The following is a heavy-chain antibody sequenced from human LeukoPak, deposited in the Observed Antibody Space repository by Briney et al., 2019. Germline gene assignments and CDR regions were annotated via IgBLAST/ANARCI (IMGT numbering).Heavy chain of an antibody. CDR2: INAGNGNT. CDR3: ARGIWSRTVSSHYLDY. CDR1: GYTFTNYA. V-gene: IGHV1-3*01. Sequence: GASVKVSCKASGYTFTNYAMQWVRQAPGQRLEWMGWINAGNGNTRYSQRFQGRVTITRDTSASTVYMEVTSLRSEDTAVYYCARGIWSRTVSSHYLDYWGQGTLVTVSS. J-gene: IGHJ4*02. D-gene: IGHD3-3*01.